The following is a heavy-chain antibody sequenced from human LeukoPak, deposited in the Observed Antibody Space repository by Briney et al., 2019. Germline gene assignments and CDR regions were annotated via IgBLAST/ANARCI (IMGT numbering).Heavy chain of an antibody. J-gene: IGHJ5*02. CDR1: GFSFSHVP. CDR2: ISSDGGST. Sequence: GGALRLSCAGSGFSFSHVPMHWVRQAPGKGLEYVSAISSDGGSTYYADSVKGRFTISRDNSKDTLYLQMGSLTAEDTAVYYCARGFSGTRSWGQGTLVTVSS. D-gene: IGHD6-25*01. V-gene: IGHV3-64*02. CDR3: ARGFSGTRS.